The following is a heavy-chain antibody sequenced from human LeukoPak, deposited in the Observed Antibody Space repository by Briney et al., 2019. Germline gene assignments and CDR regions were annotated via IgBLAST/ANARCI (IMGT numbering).Heavy chain of an antibody. V-gene: IGHV1-2*02. CDR3: ARDLIDGSGSYYYYYYMDV. CDR2: INPNSVGT. CDR1: GYTFTGYY. J-gene: IGHJ6*03. D-gene: IGHD3-10*01. Sequence: ASVKVSCKASGYTFTGYYMHWVRQAPGQGLEWMGWINPNSVGTNYAQKFQGRVTMTRDTSISTAYMELRRLRSDDTAVYYCARDLIDGSGSYYYYYYMDVWGKGTTVTISS.